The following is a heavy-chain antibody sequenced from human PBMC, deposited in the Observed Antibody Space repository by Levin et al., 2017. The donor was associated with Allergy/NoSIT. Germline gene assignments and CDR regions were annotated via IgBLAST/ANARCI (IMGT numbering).Heavy chain of an antibody. CDR3: VRDESPYYYGSGADY. CDR2: ITWNAASR. Sequence: RAGGSLRLSCAASGFTFDDHAMSWVRQVPGKGLEWVSGITWNAASRGYGDSVKGRFTISRDNAKNSVHLEMNSLRAEDTALYYCVRDESPYYYGSGADYWGQGTLVIVSS. V-gene: IGHV3-20*04. D-gene: IGHD3-10*01. CDR1: GFTFDDHA. J-gene: IGHJ4*02.